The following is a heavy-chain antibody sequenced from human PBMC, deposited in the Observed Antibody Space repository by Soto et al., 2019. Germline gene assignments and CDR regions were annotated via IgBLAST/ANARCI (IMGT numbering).Heavy chain of an antibody. CDR3: ARDFDYYDSSGYYYYYYYGMDV. D-gene: IGHD3-22*01. CDR1: GFTFSSYS. V-gene: IGHV3-48*02. Sequence: GGSLRLSCAASGFTFSSYSMNWVRQGPGKGLEWVSYISSSSSTIYYADSVKGRFTISRDNAKNSLYPQMNSLRDEDTAVYYCARDFDYYDSSGYYYYYYYGMDVWGQGTTGTVS. CDR2: ISSSSSTI. J-gene: IGHJ6*02.